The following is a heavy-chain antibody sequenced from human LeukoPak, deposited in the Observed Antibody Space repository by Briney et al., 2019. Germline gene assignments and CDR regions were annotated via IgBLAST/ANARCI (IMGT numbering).Heavy chain of an antibody. D-gene: IGHD3-22*01. CDR3: ARVEKRVGYDSGGLQSWRALDF. Sequence: PGGSLRLSCAASGFTVSSNYMSWVRQAPGKGLECVSVIYSGGGAYYADSVKGRFTISRDNSKDTLYLQMNSLRAEDTAVYYCARVEKRVGYDSGGLQSWRALDFWGQGTMVTVSS. J-gene: IGHJ3*01. CDR1: GFTVSSNY. V-gene: IGHV3-53*01. CDR2: IYSGGGA.